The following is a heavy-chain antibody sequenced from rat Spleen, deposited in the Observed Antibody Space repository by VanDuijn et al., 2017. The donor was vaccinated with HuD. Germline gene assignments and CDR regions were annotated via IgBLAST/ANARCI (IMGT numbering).Heavy chain of an antibody. Sequence: EVQLVESGGGLVQPGRSLKLSCAASGFTFSNYDMAWVRQAPTKGLEWVASIIPSGGRTYYRDSVKGRFTVSRDNAKSTLYLQMDSLRSEDTATYYCARHRRGYSGRYWYFDFWGPGTMVTVSS. CDR3: ARHRRGYSGRYWYFDF. D-gene: IGHD1-1*01. CDR1: GFTFSNYD. CDR2: IIPSGGRT. V-gene: IGHV5-25*01. J-gene: IGHJ1*01.